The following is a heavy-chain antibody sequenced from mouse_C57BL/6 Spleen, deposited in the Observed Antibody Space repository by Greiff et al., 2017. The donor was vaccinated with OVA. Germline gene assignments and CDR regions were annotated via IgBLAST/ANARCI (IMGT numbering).Heavy chain of an antibody. CDR3: TARSPYAMED. CDR1: GFTFSNYW. V-gene: IGHV6-3*01. CDR2: IRLKSDNYAT. Sequence: EVQLVESGGGLVQPGGSMKLSCVASGFTFSNYWMNWVRQSPEKGLEWVAQIRLKSDNYATNYAESVKGRFTISRDDSKSSVYLQMNNLRAEDTGIYYCTARSPYAMEDWGQGTSVTVSS. J-gene: IGHJ4*01.